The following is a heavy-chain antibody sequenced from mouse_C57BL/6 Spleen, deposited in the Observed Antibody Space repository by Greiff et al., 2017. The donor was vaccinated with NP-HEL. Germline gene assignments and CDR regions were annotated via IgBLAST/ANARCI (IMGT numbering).Heavy chain of an antibody. J-gene: IGHJ2*01. CDR1: GYTFTSYW. V-gene: IGHV1-50*01. CDR2: IDPSDSYT. CDR3: ARSGSTMGYFDY. D-gene: IGHD2-1*01. Sequence: VKLQQPGAELVKPGASVKLSCKASGYTFTSYWMQWVKQRPGQGLEWIGEIDPSDSYTNYNQKFKGKATLTVDTSSSTAYMQLSSLTSEDSAVYYCARSGSTMGYFDYWGQGTTLTVSS.